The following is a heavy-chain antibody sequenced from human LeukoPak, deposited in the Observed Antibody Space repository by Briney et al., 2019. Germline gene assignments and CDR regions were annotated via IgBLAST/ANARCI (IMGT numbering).Heavy chain of an antibody. D-gene: IGHD6-13*01. CDR3: ARPGIAAAGPIDYYGMDV. CDR1: GGSISSSSYY. Sequence: SETLSLTCTVSGGSISSSSYYWGWIRQPPGTGLEWIGSIYYSGSTYYNPSLKSRVTISVDTSKNQFSLKLSSVTAADPAVYYCARPGIAAAGPIDYYGMDVWGQGTTVTVSS. J-gene: IGHJ6*02. V-gene: IGHV4-39*01. CDR2: IYYSGST.